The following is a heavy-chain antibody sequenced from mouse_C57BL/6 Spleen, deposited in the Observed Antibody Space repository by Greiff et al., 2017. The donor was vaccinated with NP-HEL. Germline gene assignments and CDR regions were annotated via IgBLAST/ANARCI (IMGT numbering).Heavy chain of an antibody. V-gene: IGHV1-66*01. CDR1: GYSFTSYY. CDR3: ARQGYDGWYFDV. Sequence: QVHVKQSGPELVKPGASVKISCKASGYSFTSYYIHWVKQRPGQGLEWIGWIYPGSGNTKYNEKFKGKATLTADTSSSTAYMQLSSLTSEDSAVYYCARQGYDGWYFDVWGTGTTVTVSS. CDR2: IYPGSGNT. D-gene: IGHD2-2*01. J-gene: IGHJ1*03.